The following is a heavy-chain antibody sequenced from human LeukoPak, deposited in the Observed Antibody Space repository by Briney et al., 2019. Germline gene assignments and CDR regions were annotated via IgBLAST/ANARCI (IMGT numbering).Heavy chain of an antibody. J-gene: IGHJ5*02. Sequence: PSETLSLTCTVSGGSINSYYWSWIRQPPGKGLEWIGYIYYGGSTEYNPSLKSRVTISVDTSKNQFSLKMSSVTAADTAVYYCARARDGHINNWFDPWGQGTLVTVSS. CDR1: GGSINSYY. CDR2: IYYGGST. D-gene: IGHD5-24*01. V-gene: IGHV4-59*01. CDR3: ARARDGHINNWFDP.